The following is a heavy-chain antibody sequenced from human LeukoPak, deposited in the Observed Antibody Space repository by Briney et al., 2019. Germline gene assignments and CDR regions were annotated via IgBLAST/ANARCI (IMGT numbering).Heavy chain of an antibody. CDR1: GFPFSTYT. CDR3: AKDKNWNVCDY. CDR2: ISSSSSYI. J-gene: IGHJ4*02. V-gene: IGHV3-21*01. Sequence: GGSLRLSCAASGFPFSTYTMNWVRQAPGKGLEWVSSISSSSSYIYYADSMKGRFTISRDNAKNSLFLQMNNLRAEDTAVYYCAKDKNWNVCDYWGRGTLVTVSS. D-gene: IGHD1-1*01.